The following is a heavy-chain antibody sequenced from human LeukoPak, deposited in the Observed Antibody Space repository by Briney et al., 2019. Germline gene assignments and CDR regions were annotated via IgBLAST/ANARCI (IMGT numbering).Heavy chain of an antibody. Sequence: SETLSLTCTVSGGSVSSGSYYWSWIRQPPGKGLEWIGYIYYSGSTNYNPSLKSRVTISVDTSKNQFSPKLSSVTAADTAVYYCARRPATSWPYYYDSSGYLDAFDIWGQGTMVTVSS. CDR1: GGSVSSGSYY. CDR3: ARRPATSWPYYYDSSGYLDAFDI. CDR2: IYYSGST. D-gene: IGHD3-22*01. J-gene: IGHJ3*02. V-gene: IGHV4-61*01.